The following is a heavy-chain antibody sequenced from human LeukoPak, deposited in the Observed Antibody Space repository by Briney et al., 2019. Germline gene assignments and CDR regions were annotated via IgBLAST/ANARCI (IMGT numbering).Heavy chain of an antibody. CDR1: GYTFTTYD. V-gene: IGHV1-8*01. CDR3: ARNDYGDYGWYFDL. J-gene: IGHJ2*01. D-gene: IGHD4-17*01. CDR2: MNPNSGDT. Sequence: GASVKVSCKASGYTFTTYDINWVRQASGQGLEWMGWMNPNSGDTGYAQKFQGRVTMTRNTSISTAYMELSSLRSEDTAVYYCARNDYGDYGWYFDLWGRGTLVTVSS.